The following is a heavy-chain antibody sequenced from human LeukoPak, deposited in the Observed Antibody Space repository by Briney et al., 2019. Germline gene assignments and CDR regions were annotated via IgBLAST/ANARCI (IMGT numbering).Heavy chain of an antibody. J-gene: IGHJ4*02. V-gene: IGHV3-74*01. CDR3: VRDFRSADY. Sequence: GGSLRLSCAASGFTFSNYCMHWVRQIPGKGLVWVSRICPDGTVTNYADSVKGRFTISRDNAKNKVFLQMNSLRADDTAVYYCVRDFRSADYWGQGILVTVSS. CDR2: ICPDGTVT. CDR1: GFTFSNYC.